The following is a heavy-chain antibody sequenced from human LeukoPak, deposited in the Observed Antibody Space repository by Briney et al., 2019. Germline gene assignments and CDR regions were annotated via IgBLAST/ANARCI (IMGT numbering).Heavy chain of an antibody. D-gene: IGHD3-22*01. CDR3: ARDLSLPYYYDSSGSYGDAFDI. J-gene: IGHJ3*02. Sequence: ASVKVSCKASGGTFSSYAISWVRQAPGQGLEWMGGIIPIFGTANYAQKFQGRVTITADESTSTAYMELSSLRSEDTAVYYCARDLSLPYYYDSSGSYGDAFDIWGQGTMVTVSS. CDR1: GGTFSSYA. V-gene: IGHV1-69*13. CDR2: IIPIFGTA.